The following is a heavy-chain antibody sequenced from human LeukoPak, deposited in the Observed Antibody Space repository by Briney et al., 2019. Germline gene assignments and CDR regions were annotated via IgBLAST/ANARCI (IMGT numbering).Heavy chain of an antibody. Sequence: ASVKVSCMASGCTFTSYDINWVRQAPGQGLEWMGWMNPNSGNTGYAEKFQGRVTMTRSTSIRTAYMELSSLGSEDTAVYYCLISASDHYYFDYWGQGTLVTVSP. CDR1: GCTFTSYD. V-gene: IGHV1-8*01. CDR3: LISASDHYYFDY. D-gene: IGHD6-13*01. J-gene: IGHJ4*02. CDR2: MNPNSGNT.